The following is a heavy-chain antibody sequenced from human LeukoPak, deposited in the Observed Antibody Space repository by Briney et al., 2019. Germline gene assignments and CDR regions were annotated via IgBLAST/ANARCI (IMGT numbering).Heavy chain of an antibody. D-gene: IGHD2-2*02. Sequence: PGGSLRLSCAASGFAFNYYTMNWVRQAPGKGLEWVSSISSSSSSIYYADSVKGRFTISRDNAKNSLYLQMNSLRAEDTAVYYCAREIPHMDVWGKGTRSPSP. CDR2: ISSSSSSI. CDR3: AREIPHMDV. CDR1: GFAFNYYT. V-gene: IGHV3-21*01. J-gene: IGHJ6*03.